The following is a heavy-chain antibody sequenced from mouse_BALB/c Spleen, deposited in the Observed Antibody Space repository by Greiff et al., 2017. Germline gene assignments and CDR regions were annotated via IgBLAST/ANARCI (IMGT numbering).Heavy chain of an antibody. V-gene: IGHV14-3*02. CDR3: AREGADGNYDFDY. CDR1: GFNIKDSY. Sequence: VQLQQSGAELVKPGASVKLSCTASGFNIKDSYMHWVKQRPEQGLEWIGRIDPANGNTKYDPKFQGKATITADTSSNTAYLQLSSLTSEDTAVYYCAREGADGNYDFDYWGQGTILTVSA. CDR2: IDPANGNT. J-gene: IGHJ2*01. D-gene: IGHD2-1*01.